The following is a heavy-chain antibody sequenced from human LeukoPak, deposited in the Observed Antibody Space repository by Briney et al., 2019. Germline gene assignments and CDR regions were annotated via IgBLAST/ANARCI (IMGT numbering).Heavy chain of an antibody. D-gene: IGHD6-13*01. CDR1: GYAFTSYD. Sequence: ASVKVSCKASGYAFTSYDINWVRQATGQGLEWMGWMNPNSGNTGYAQKFQGRVTMTRNTSISTAYMELSSLRSEDTAVYYCARRGAAGRWGDWFDPWGQGTLVTVSS. J-gene: IGHJ5*02. CDR3: ARRGAAGRWGDWFDP. V-gene: IGHV1-8*01. CDR2: MNPNSGNT.